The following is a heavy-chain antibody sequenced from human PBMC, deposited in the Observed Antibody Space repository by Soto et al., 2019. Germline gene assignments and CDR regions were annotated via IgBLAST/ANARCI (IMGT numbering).Heavy chain of an antibody. CDR3: ARHVPAAGYYYGMDV. V-gene: IGHV1-69*12. D-gene: IGHD2-2*01. Sequence: QVQLVQSGAEVKKPGSSVKVSCKASGGTFSSYAISWVRQAPGQGLEWMGGIIPIFGTANYAQKFQGRVTITANESTSTAYMELSSLRSEDPAVYYGARHVPAAGYYYGMDVWGQGTTVTVSS. CDR2: IIPIFGTA. J-gene: IGHJ6*02. CDR1: GGTFSSYA.